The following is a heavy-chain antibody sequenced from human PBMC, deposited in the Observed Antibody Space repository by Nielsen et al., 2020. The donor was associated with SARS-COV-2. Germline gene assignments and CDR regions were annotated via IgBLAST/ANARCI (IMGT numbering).Heavy chain of an antibody. J-gene: IGHJ4*02. CDR3: AKDSTYYYGSGYDY. CDR2: ISWNSGSI. CDR1: GFTFDDYA. V-gene: IGHV3-9*01. D-gene: IGHD3-10*01. Sequence: SLKISCAASGFTFDDYAMHWVRQAPGKGLEWVSGISWNSGSIDYADSVKGRFTISRDNAKNSLYLQMNSLRAEDTALYYCAKDSTYYYGSGYDYWGQGTLVTVSS.